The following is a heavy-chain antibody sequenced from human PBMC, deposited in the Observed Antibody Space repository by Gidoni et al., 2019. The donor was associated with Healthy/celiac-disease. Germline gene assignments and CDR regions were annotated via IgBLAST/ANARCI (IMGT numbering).Heavy chain of an antibody. CDR2: IYHSGST. J-gene: IGHJ3*02. CDR3: ARVGVGGFGKDAFDI. Sequence: QLQLQESGSGLVKPSQTLSLTCAVSGGSISSGGYSWRWIRQQPGKGLEWIGYIYHSGSTYYNPSLKSRGTISVDRSKSQFSLKLSSVPAADTAVYYCARVGVGGFGKDAFDIWGQGTMVTVSS. D-gene: IGHD3-10*01. CDR1: GGSISSGGYS. V-gene: IGHV4-30-2*01.